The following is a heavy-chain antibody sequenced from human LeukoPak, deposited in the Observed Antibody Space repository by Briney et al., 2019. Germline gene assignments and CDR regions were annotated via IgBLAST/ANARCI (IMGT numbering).Heavy chain of an antibody. CDR2: IYTSGST. D-gene: IGHD2-2*01. J-gene: IGHJ3*02. Sequence: SETLSLTCTVSGGSISSGSYYWSWIRQPAGKRLEWLGRIYTSGSTNYNPSLKSRVTMSVDTSKNQFSLKLSSVTAADTAVYYCASGDCTTTSCYDDGFDIWGQGTMVTVSS. V-gene: IGHV4-61*02. CDR1: GGSISSGSYY. CDR3: ASGDCTTTSCYDDGFDI.